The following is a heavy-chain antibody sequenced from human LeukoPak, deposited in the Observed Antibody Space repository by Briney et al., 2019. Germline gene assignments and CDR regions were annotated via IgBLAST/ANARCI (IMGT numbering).Heavy chain of an antibody. CDR2: IYASGST. CDR3: ARGGAWSIDY. Sequence: SETLSLTCTVSDDSFSSYYWTWIRQPAGKGLEWIGRIYASGSTNYNPSLKSRVTMSVDTSKNQFSLKLTSVTAADTAVYYCARGGAWSIDYWGQGTLVTVSS. CDR1: DDSFSSYY. D-gene: IGHD2-15*01. J-gene: IGHJ4*02. V-gene: IGHV4-4*07.